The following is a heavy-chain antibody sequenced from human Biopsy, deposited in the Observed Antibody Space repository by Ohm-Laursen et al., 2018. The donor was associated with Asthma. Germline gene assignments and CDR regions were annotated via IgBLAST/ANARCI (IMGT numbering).Heavy chain of an antibody. V-gene: IGHV1-3*04. Sequence: ASVKVPCKTSGYNFISFAIHWVRQAPGQRLEWMGWVNTGNGDTKYSQKFQGRVTITRDTSASTAYMELRSLRSEDTATYYCARTYYDFLTGQVKDVFGVWGQGTMVTVSS. CDR3: ARTYYDFLTGQVKDVFGV. CDR1: GYNFISFA. J-gene: IGHJ3*01. D-gene: IGHD3-9*01. CDR2: VNTGNGDT.